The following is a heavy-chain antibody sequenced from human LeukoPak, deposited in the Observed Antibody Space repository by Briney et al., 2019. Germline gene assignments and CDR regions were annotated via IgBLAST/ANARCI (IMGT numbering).Heavy chain of an antibody. J-gene: IGHJ4*02. CDR3: ARGALGIHDY. CDR1: GGSISSYY. V-gene: IGHV4-59*08. D-gene: IGHD7-27*01. Sequence: SETLSLTCTVSGGSISSYYWSWIRQPPGKGLECIGYIDYSGSTNYNPSLKSRVGISVDTSKKEFSLKLSSVTAADTAVYYCARGALGIHDYWGQGTLVTVSS. CDR2: IDYSGST.